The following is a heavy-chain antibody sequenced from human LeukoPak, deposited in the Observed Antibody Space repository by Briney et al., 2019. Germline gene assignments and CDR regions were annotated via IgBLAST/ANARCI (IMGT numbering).Heavy chain of an antibody. CDR2: VNHSGST. CDR3: ARDPTTVIAVSYYFDF. Sequence: SETLSLTCAVSGGSFIGFHWNWIRQSPTRGLEWIGEVNHSGSTNYDPSLKSRVTISVDTSKNQFSLKLRSVTAADTAVYYCARDPTTVIAVSYYFDFWGQGTQVTVSS. J-gene: IGHJ4*02. V-gene: IGHV4-34*01. CDR1: GGSFIGFH. D-gene: IGHD4-17*01.